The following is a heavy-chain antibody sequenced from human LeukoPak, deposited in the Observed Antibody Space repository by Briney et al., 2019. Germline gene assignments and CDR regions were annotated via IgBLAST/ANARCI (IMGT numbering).Heavy chain of an antibody. D-gene: IGHD6-19*01. V-gene: IGHV1-8*01. J-gene: IGHJ6*03. CDR3: ARGQQWLPREGLYYYYYMDV. CDR1: GYTFTRYD. Sequence: ASVKVSCKASGYTFTRYDINWVRQATGQGLEWMGWMNPNSGNTGYAQKFQGRVTMTRNTSISTAYMELSSLRSEDTAVYYCARGQQWLPREGLYYYYYMDVWGKGTTVTVSS. CDR2: MNPNSGNT.